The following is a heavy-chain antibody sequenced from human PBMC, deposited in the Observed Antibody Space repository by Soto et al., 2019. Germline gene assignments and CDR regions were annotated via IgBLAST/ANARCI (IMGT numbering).Heavy chain of an antibody. CDR3: ARVRSNLFDY. J-gene: IGHJ4*02. CDR1: GDSISTFY. Sequence: SETLSLTCTVSGDSISTFYWSWIRQPPGKGLEWIGYIHYSGSINYNPSLKSQVIISVDTSKNQFSLKLSSVTAADTAVYFCARVRSNLFDYWGQGTMVTVSS. V-gene: IGHV4-59*01. D-gene: IGHD3-3*01. CDR2: IHYSGSI.